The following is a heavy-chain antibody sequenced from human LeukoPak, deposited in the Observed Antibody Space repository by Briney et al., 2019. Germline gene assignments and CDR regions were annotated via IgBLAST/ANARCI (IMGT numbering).Heavy chain of an antibody. CDR1: GYSFPSYW. D-gene: IGHD3-22*01. CDR2: IAPSDSYT. V-gene: IGHV5-10-1*01. Sequence: GESLKISCKVSGYSFPSYWITWVRQMPGKGLEWMGRIAPSDSYTNYSPSFEGHVTMSAEKSISTVYLQWSSLKASDTAMYYCARQPPGVYDTTQHWFDPWGQGTLVTVSS. CDR3: ARQPPGVYDTTQHWFDP. J-gene: IGHJ5*02.